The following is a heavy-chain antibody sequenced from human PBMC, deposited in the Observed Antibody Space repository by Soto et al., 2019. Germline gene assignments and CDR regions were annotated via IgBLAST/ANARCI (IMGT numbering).Heavy chain of an antibody. CDR3: ARGSAASAVYGMDV. CDR2: ISTSDGKT. D-gene: IGHD6-13*01. CDR1: RYTFTSFS. J-gene: IGHJ6*02. V-gene: IGHV1-18*01. Sequence: QVQLVQSGGEVKKPGASVKVSCKASRYTFTSFSISWVRQAPGQALEWMGWISTSDGKTNYAQNLQGRVTMTTDTSTSTAYMELRSLRSDDTAVYSCARGSAASAVYGMDVWGQGTTVTVSS.